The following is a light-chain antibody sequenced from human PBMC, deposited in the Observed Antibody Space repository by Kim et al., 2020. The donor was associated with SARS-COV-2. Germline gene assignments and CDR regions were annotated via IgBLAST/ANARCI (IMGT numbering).Light chain of an antibody. V-gene: IGLV2-18*02. CDR3: SSYTSSSTYV. CDR2: EVS. J-gene: IGLJ1*01. Sequence: GQSVTLSGTGTSSDVGSYNRVSWYQQPPGTAPKLMIYEVSNRPSGVPDRFSGSKSGNTASLTISGLQAEDEADYYCSSYTSSSTYVFGTGTKVTVL. CDR1: SSDVGSYNR.